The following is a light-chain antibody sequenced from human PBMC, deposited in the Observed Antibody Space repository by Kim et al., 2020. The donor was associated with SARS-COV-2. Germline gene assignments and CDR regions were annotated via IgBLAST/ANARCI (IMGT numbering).Light chain of an antibody. CDR2: GNT. Sequence: VTISCTGNSSNIGADYDVHWYQQVPGTAPKLLIYGNTDRPSGVPDRFSASKSGTSASLAITGLQTDDEADYYCQSFDNSLSGPVVFGGGTKLTVL. J-gene: IGLJ2*01. CDR1: SSNIGADYD. V-gene: IGLV1-40*01. CDR3: QSFDNSLSGPVV.